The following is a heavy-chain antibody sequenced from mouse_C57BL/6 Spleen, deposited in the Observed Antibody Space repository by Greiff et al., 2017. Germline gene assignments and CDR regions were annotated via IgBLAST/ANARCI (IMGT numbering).Heavy chain of an antibody. V-gene: IGHV10-1*01. CDR3: VRHGRESFLDY. CDR2: IRSKSNNYAT. Sequence: EVKLVESGGGLVQPKGSLKLSCAASGFSFNTYAMNWVRQAPGKGLEWVARIRSKSNNYATYYADSVKDRFTISRDDSESMLYLQMNNLKTEDTAMYYCVRHGRESFLDYWGQGTSVTVSS. CDR1: GFSFNTYA. J-gene: IGHJ4*01.